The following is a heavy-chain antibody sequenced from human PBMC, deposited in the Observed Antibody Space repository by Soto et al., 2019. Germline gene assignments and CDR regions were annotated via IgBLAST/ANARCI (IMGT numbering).Heavy chain of an antibody. CDR1: GFTFSSYS. D-gene: IGHD6-19*01. CDR2: ISGSGGTT. V-gene: IGHV3-23*01. CDR3: AKPYNTGWYGGSDY. Sequence: EVQLLESGGGWVQPGGSLRLSCAASGFTFSSYSMSWVRQAPGKGLAWVSAISGSGGTTYYADSVKGRFTISRDNSKNTLYLQMNSLRAEDTAVYYCAKPYNTGWYGGSDYWCQGTLITVSS. J-gene: IGHJ4*02.